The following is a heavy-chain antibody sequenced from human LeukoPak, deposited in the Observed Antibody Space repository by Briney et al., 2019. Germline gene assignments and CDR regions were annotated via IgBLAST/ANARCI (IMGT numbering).Heavy chain of an antibody. CDR1: GATFSSYA. CDR2: IIPIFGTA. D-gene: IGHD2-2*01. CDR3: AREGPRSYCSSTSCPMGNFDY. Sequence: SVKVSCKASGATFSSYAISWVRQAPGQGLEWMGGIIPIFGTANYAQKFQGRVTITADESTSTAYMELSSLRSEDTAVYYCAREGPRSYCSSTSCPMGNFDYWGQGTLVTVSS. J-gene: IGHJ4*02. V-gene: IGHV1-69*13.